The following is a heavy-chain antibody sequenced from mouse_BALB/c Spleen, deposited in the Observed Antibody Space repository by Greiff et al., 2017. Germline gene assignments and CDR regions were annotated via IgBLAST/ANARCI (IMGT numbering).Heavy chain of an antibody. CDR2: IRSKSNNYAT. D-gene: IGHD4-1*01. CDR3: VRDTGYAMDY. J-gene: IGHJ4*01. V-gene: IGHV10-3*03. Sequence: EVKLVESGGGLVQPKGSLKLSCAASGFTFNTYAMHWVCQAPGKGLEWVARIRSKSNNYATYYADSVKDRFTISRDDSQSMLYLQMNNLKTEDTAMYYCVRDTGYAMDYWGQGTSVTVSS. CDR1: GFTFNTYA.